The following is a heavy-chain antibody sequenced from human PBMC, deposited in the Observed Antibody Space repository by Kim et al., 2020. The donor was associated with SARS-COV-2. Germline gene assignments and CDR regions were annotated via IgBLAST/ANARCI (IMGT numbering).Heavy chain of an antibody. J-gene: IGHJ4*02. CDR1: GGSFSTSSYY. CDR2: IFYSRST. Sequence: SETLSLTCTVSGGSFSTSSYYWGWIRQSPGKGLEWIGSIFYSRSTYYNPSLKSRVTISVDTSKNQFSLKLTSVTAADTAVYYCARLPNYFGSGPFDCWGQGTLVTVSS. D-gene: IGHD3-10*01. CDR3: ARLPNYFGSGPFDC. V-gene: IGHV4-39*01.